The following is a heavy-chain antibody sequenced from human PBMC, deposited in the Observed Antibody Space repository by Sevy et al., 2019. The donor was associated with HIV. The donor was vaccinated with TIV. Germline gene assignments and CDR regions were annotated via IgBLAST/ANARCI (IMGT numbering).Heavy chain of an antibody. V-gene: IGHV3-23*01. J-gene: IGHJ4*02. CDR2: MSGSGGST. Sequence: GGLRLSCAGSGFTFSTYAMNWVRQAPGKGLEWVSGMSGSGGSTYYADSVKGRFTISRDNSKKTLYLQMNSLRGEDTAGYYCAREMAIIMRYIDYWGQGTLVTVSS. D-gene: IGHD3-16*01. CDR1: GFTFSTYA. CDR3: AREMAIIMRYIDY.